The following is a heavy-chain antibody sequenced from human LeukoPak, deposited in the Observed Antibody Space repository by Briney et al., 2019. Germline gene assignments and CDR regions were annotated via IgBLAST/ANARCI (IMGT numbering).Heavy chain of an antibody. CDR1: GGSISGGKDF. Sequence: PSETLSLTCAVSGGSISGGKDFWGWIRQSPGKGLEWIGSIYYTGCTYYNPSLKSRVTISVDTSKSEFSLMVHSVTAADTAMYYCARRGITYSTSFFDSWGQGTLVTVAS. J-gene: IGHJ4*02. CDR2: IYYTGCT. V-gene: IGHV4-39*01. CDR3: ARRGITYSTSFFDS. D-gene: IGHD6-13*01.